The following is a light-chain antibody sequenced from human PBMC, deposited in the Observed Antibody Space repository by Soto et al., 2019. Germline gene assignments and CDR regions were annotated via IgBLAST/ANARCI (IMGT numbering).Light chain of an antibody. CDR3: SSYTSSSTLS. V-gene: IGLV2-14*01. J-gene: IGLJ1*01. Sequence: QSALTQPASVSGSPGQSITISCTGTSSDVGGYNYVSWYQQHPGKAPKRMIYEVSNRPSGVSNRFSGSKSGNTASLTISGLQAEDEADYYCSSYTSSSTLSFGTGTKLTVL. CDR1: SSDVGGYNY. CDR2: EVS.